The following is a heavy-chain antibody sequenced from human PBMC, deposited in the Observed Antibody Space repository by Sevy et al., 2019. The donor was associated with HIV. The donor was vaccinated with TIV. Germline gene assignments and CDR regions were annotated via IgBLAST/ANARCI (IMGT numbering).Heavy chain of an antibody. CDR2: INPSGGST. J-gene: IGHJ6*02. V-gene: IGHV1-46*03. Sequence: ASVKVSCKASGYTFTSYYMHWVRQAPGQGLEWMGIINPSGGSTSYAQKFQGRVTMTREMSTSTVYIELRSLRSEDTAVYYCAGNYDNGHYYYYYGMDVWGQGTTVTVSS. D-gene: IGHD3-22*01. CDR1: GYTFTSYY. CDR3: AGNYDNGHYYYYYGMDV.